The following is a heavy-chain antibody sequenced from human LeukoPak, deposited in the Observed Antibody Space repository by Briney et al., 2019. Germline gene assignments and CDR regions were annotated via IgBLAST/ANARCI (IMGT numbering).Heavy chain of an antibody. CDR3: AKMVREFYTISYYFDY. CDR1: GFTFSSYA. V-gene: IGHV3-23*01. Sequence: GGSLRLSCAVSGFTFSSYAMNWVRQAPGKGLEWASGISGSGAGTYYADSVKGRFTISRDNSKNTLYLQMNSLRAEDTAVYYCAKMVREFYTISYYFDYWGQGTLVTVPS. J-gene: IGHJ4*02. D-gene: IGHD2-8*01. CDR2: ISGSGAGT.